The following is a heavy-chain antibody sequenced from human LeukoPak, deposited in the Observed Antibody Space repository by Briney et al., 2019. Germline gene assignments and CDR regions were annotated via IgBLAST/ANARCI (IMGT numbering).Heavy chain of an antibody. CDR1: GFTFSSYG. J-gene: IGHJ4*02. Sequence: GGSLRLSCAASGFTFSSYGMHWVRQAPGKGLEWVAVIWYDGSNKYYADSVKGRFTISRDNSKNTLYLQMNSLRAEDTAVYYCARGGLAYDGSGYYHPLNSYYFDYWGQGTLVTVSS. CDR3: ARGGLAYDGSGYYHPLNSYYFDY. D-gene: IGHD3-22*01. CDR2: IWYDGSNK. V-gene: IGHV3-33*01.